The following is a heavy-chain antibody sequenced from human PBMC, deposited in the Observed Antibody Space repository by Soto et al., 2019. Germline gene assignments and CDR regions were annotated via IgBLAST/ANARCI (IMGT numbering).Heavy chain of an antibody. Sequence: PGGSLRLSCSASGFTFSNYAIHWVRQAPGKGLEWVAVIWYDGSNKYYADSVKGRFTISRDNSKNTLYLQMNSLRAEDTAVYYCARDEGMSVAGYYWYFDLWGRGTLVTSPQ. CDR3: ARDEGMSVAGYYWYFDL. V-gene: IGHV3-33*08. CDR1: GFTFSNYA. D-gene: IGHD6-19*01. J-gene: IGHJ2*01. CDR2: IWYDGSNK.